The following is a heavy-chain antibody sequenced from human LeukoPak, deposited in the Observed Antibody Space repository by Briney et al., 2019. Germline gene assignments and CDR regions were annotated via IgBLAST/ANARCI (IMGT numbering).Heavy chain of an antibody. CDR1: GGTFSSYA. CDR2: IIPILGIA. D-gene: IGHD6-13*01. CDR3: AREGIAAAAIALGAPDGMDV. V-gene: IGHV1-69*04. Sequence: SVKVSCKASGGTFSSYAISWVRQAPGQGLEWMGRIIPILGIANYAQKFQGRVTITADKSTSTAYMELSSLRSEDTAVYYCAREGIAAAAIALGAPDGMDVWGQGTTVTVSS. J-gene: IGHJ6*02.